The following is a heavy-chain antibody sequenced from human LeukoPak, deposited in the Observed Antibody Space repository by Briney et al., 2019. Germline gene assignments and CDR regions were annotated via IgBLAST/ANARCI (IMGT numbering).Heavy chain of an antibody. CDR2: ISRSSTTV. V-gene: IGHV3-48*01. Sequence: GGSLRLSCTASGFTFSSYSMNWVRQAPGKGLECVSHISRSSTTVYYADSVKGRFTISRDNAKNSLYLQMNSLRAEDTAVYYCARVPTYSDFWSGYTIDYWGQGTLVTVSS. CDR1: GFTFSSYS. CDR3: ARVPTYSDFWSGYTIDY. D-gene: IGHD3-3*01. J-gene: IGHJ4*02.